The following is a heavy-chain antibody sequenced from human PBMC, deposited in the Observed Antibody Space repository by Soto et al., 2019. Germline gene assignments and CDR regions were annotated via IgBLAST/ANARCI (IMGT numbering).Heavy chain of an antibody. Sequence: EVQLVESGGGLVQPGRSLRLSCAASGFTFDDYAMHWVRQAPGKGLEWVSGISWNSGDIGYADSVKGRFTISRDNAKNSLYLQMNSLRAEDTAVYYCAKDRNWGSDYWGQGTLVTVSS. CDR1: GFTFDDYA. V-gene: IGHV3-9*01. CDR3: AKDRNWGSDY. J-gene: IGHJ4*02. CDR2: ISWNSGDI. D-gene: IGHD7-27*01.